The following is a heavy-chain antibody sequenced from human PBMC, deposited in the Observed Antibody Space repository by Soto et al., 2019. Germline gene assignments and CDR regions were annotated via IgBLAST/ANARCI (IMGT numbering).Heavy chain of an antibody. Sequence: PGGSLRLSCAASGFTVSSNYMSWVRQAPGKGLDWLSVIYTDDSTYYADSVKGRFTISRDNSKNTLYLQMNSLRAEDTAVYYCAKEDVAAAGRGDYYYYGMDVWGQGTTVTVSS. D-gene: IGHD6-13*01. CDR3: AKEDVAAAGRGDYYYYGMDV. CDR1: GFTVSSNY. J-gene: IGHJ6*02. CDR2: IYTDDST. V-gene: IGHV3-53*01.